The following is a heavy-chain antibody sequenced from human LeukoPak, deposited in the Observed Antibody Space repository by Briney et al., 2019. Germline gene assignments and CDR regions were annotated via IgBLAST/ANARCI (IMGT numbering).Heavy chain of an antibody. CDR1: GFTVCSNY. D-gene: IGHD3-10*01. CDR3: ARGGGKSGYYGSGSYYNPLYYFDY. CDR2: IYSGCST. V-gene: IGHV3-53*01. J-gene: IGHJ4*02. Sequence: GGSLRLSCAASGFTVCSNYMSCVRQAPGKALEWGSVIYSGCSTYYADSVKGRFTISRDNSKNTLYLQMNSLRAEDTAVYYCARGGGKSGYYGSGSYYNPLYYFDYWGQGTLVTVSS.